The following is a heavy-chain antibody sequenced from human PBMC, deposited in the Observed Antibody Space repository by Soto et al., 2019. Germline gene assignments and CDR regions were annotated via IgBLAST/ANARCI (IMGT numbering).Heavy chain of an antibody. J-gene: IGHJ4*02. V-gene: IGHV3-21*01. CDR1: GFTFRSFS. CDR3: ARASSSGSYFDY. Sequence: GGSLRLSCAASGFTFRSFSMNWARQAPGEGLEWVSSISSSSNYMYYADSLKGRFTISRDNAKDSLFLQMHSLRAEDTAVYYCARASSSGSYFDYWGQGTLVTVSS. CDR2: ISSSSNYM. D-gene: IGHD6-6*01.